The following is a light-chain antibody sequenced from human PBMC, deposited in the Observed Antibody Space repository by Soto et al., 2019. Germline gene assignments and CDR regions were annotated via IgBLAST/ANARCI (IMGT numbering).Light chain of an antibody. J-gene: IGLJ1*01. CDR1: KLGDKY. V-gene: IGLV3-1*01. Sequence: SYELTQPPSVSVSPGQTASITCSGDKLGDKYACWYQQKPGQSPVLVIYQDSKRPSGNPERFSGSNSGNTATLTISGTQAMDEADYYCQAWDSSTPNYVFGTGTKVTVL. CDR3: QAWDSSTPNYV. CDR2: QDS.